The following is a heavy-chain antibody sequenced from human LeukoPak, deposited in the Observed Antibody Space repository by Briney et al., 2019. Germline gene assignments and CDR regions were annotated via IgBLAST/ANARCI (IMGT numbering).Heavy chain of an antibody. CDR2: IQQDGSEK. D-gene: IGHD3-10*01. Sequence: GGSLRLSCAASGFTFNYYWLTWVRQAPGKGLEWVANIQQDGSEKYYVDSVKGRFIISRDNAKNSLYLQMNSLRAEDTAVYYCARVRKLRTRGVMDPLDYWGQGTLVTVSS. CDR3: ARVRKLRTRGVMDPLDY. CDR1: GFTFNYYW. J-gene: IGHJ4*02. V-gene: IGHV3-7*01.